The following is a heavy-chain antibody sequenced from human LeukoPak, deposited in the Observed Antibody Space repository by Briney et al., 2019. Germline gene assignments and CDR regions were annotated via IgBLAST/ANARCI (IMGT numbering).Heavy chain of an antibody. Sequence: GRSLRLSCAASGFTFSTYAMNWVRQPPGKGLEWVSTISGSSGGTYYADSVKGRFTISRNSSKDTVYLQMDSLRAEYTAVYYCAKGSDYNLYFDHWGQGALVTVSS. J-gene: IGHJ5*02. D-gene: IGHD1-26*01. CDR1: GFTFSTYA. CDR2: ISGSSGGT. CDR3: AKGSDYNLYFDH. V-gene: IGHV3-23*01.